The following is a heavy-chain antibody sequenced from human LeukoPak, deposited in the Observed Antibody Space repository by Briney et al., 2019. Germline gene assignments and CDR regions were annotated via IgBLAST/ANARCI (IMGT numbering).Heavy chain of an antibody. J-gene: IGHJ3*02. V-gene: IGHV4-34*01. CDR1: GGSFTGYY. CDR2: INHSGST. Sequence: PSETLSLTCAVYGGSFTGYYWSWIRQPPGKGLEWIGEINHSGSTNYNPSLKSRVTLSVDTSKKQFSLKLSSVTAADTAVYYCARRGGSRVTEAFDNWGQGEMVNVSS. D-gene: IGHD2-2*01. CDR3: ARRGGSRVTEAFDN.